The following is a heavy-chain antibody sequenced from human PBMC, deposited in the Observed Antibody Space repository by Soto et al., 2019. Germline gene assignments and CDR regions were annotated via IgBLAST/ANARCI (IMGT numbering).Heavy chain of an antibody. CDR3: ARILAGPFGYYMDV. CDR1: GFTFSSYG. J-gene: IGHJ6*03. V-gene: IGHV3-33*01. Sequence: GGSLRLSCAASGFTFSSYGMHWVRQAPGKGLEWVAVIWYDGSNKYYADSVKGRFTISRDNSKNTLYLQMNSLRAEDTAVYYCARILAGPFGYYMDVWGKGTTVTVSS. D-gene: IGHD2-15*01. CDR2: IWYDGSNK.